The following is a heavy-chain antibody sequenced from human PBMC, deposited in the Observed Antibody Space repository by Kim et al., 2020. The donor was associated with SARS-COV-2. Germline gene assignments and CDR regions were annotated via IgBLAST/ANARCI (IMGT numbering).Heavy chain of an antibody. V-gene: IGHV3-30*01. Sequence: KKNHVDSVTGQFNIPRDKSKNTLYLKMNSRRAEDTAVYYCASHSYYGMDVWGQGTTVTVSS. CDR3: ASHSYYGMDV. CDR2: KK. J-gene: IGHJ6*02. D-gene: IGHD1-26*01.